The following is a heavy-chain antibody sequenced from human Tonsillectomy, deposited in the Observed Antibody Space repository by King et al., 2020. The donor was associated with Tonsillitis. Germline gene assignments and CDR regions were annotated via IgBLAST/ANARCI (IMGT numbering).Heavy chain of an antibody. J-gene: IGHJ5*01. D-gene: IGHD3-22*01. CDR3: ARDQGYYHGPNGYTTRGFFDS. Sequence: VQLQESGPGLVKPSQTLSLSCAVSDSSINSDSYWGWIRQSPGKGLEWIGSVYHSGTAFYRPSLRSRVTISLDTSKNQFSLRLTSVTAADTAVYYCARDQGYYHGPNGYTTRGFFDSWGRGILVTVSS. V-gene: IGHV4-38-2*02. CDR2: VYHSGTA. CDR1: DSSINSDSY.